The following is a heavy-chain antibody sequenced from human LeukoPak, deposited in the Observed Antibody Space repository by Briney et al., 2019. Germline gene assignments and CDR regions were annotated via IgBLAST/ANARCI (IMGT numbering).Heavy chain of an antibody. V-gene: IGHV4-59*01. D-gene: IGHD6-19*01. Sequence: SETLSLTCTVSGGSISSYYWRWIRQPPGKGLEWIGYIYYSGSTNYNPSLKSRVTISVDTSKNQFSLKLSSVTAADTAVYYCARGTAVAGTWGQGTLVTVSS. CDR2: IYYSGST. J-gene: IGHJ5*02. CDR3: ARGTAVAGT. CDR1: GGSISSYY.